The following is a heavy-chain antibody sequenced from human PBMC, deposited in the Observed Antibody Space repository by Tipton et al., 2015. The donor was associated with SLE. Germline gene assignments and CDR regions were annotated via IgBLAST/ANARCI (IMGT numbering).Heavy chain of an antibody. V-gene: IGHV4-59*01. CDR3: ARVRGRGYSQH. CDR1: GGSISSYY. D-gene: IGHD3-10*01. J-gene: IGHJ1*01. Sequence: TLSLTCTVSGGSISSYYWSWIRQPPGKGLEWIGYIYYSGSTNYSPSLKSRVTISVDTSKNQFSLKLSSVTAADTAVYYWARVRGRGYSQHWGQGTLVTVSS. CDR2: IYYSGST.